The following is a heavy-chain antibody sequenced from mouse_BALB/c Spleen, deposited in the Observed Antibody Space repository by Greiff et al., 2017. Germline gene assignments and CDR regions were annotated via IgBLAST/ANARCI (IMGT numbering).Heavy chain of an antibody. J-gene: IGHJ3*01. CDR1: GYTFSSYW. V-gene: IGHV1-9*01. CDR2: ILPGSGST. CDR3: AKRDDYDRFAY. Sequence: VKLQQSGAELMKPGASVKISCKATGYTFSSYWIEWVKQRPGHGLEWIGEILPGSGSTNYNEKFKGKATFTADTSSNTAYMQLSSLTSEDSAVYYCAKRDDYDRFAYWGQGTLVTVSA. D-gene: IGHD2-4*01.